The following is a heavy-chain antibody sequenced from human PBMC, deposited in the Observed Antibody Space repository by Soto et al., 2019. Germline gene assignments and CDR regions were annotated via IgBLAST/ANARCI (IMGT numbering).Heavy chain of an antibody. D-gene: IGHD6-19*01. Sequence: QVHMVQSGAEVKKPGASVKVACKASGYSFTSYGVSWVRQAPGQGLEWMGWISTYNGNTNYAQKFQDRGKMTADTSTSTAYRELGSLRSDDTAIYYCMRGDVGWLDDLRQGELDPWGQGTLVTVSA. CDR2: ISTYNGNT. CDR3: MRGDVGWLDDLRQGELDP. J-gene: IGHJ5*02. CDR1: GYSFTSYG. V-gene: IGHV1-18*01.